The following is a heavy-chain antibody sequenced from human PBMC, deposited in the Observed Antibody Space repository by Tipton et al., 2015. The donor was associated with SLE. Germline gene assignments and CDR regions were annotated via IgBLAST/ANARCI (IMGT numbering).Heavy chain of an antibody. CDR3: ARYSLTNWHLDL. CDR1: GGSMSTYY. J-gene: IGHJ2*01. D-gene: IGHD2-15*01. CDR2: IYYSGGT. V-gene: IGHV4-59*01. Sequence: LSLTCTVSGGSMSTYYWSWIRLPPGKGLEWIGYIYYSGGTSYNPSLSSRVTISVDTSRNQFSLKLTSVTAADSAVYYCARYSLTNWHLDLWGRGTLVTVSS.